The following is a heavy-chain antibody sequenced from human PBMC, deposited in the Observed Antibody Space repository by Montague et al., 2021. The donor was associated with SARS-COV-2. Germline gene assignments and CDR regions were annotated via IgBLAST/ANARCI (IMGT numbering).Heavy chain of an antibody. D-gene: IGHD5-18*01. CDR3: ARETMTAYAFDI. J-gene: IGHJ3*02. V-gene: IGHV4-59*02. CDR1: GASVSSSD. CDR2: FYSVGST. Sequence: SETLSLTCTVSGASVSSSDWGWIRQSPGKGLEWIGYFYSVGSTDYNNSLKSRVTISRDTSKNQFSLKVRSVTAADTAIYYCARETMTAYAFDIWGQGTMVTVSS.